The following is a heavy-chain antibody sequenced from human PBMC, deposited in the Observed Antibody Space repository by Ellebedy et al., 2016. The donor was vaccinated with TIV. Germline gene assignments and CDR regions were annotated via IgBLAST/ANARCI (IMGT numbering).Heavy chain of an antibody. D-gene: IGHD7-27*01. Sequence: SETLSLXXTVSGGSISGYYWSWIRQPPGKGLEWIGYIYPGGRRRSNPSLQSRVAISIDTSNNHFSLRLTSLTAADTAVYYCARETNWYYFDFWGQGSLVTVSS. CDR2: IYPGGRR. J-gene: IGHJ4*02. CDR3: ARETNWYYFDF. CDR1: GGSISGYY. V-gene: IGHV4-59*12.